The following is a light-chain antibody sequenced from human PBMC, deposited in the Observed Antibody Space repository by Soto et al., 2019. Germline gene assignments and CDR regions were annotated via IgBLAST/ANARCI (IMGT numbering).Light chain of an antibody. J-gene: IGKJ4*01. V-gene: IGKV3-11*01. CDR3: QQHANWPLT. CDR2: EAS. Sequence: EIVLTQSPATLSLSPGERATLSCRASQSVGNNLAWYQQKPGQAPGLLIYEASTRATGIPARFSGSGSGTDFNLTSSSLEPEDFAVYYCQQHANWPLTFGGGTKVDIK. CDR1: QSVGNN.